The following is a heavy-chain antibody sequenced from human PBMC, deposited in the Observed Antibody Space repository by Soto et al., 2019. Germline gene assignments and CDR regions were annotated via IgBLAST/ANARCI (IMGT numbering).Heavy chain of an antibody. J-gene: IGHJ3*02. Sequence: QVQLVQSGAEVKKPGSSVKVSCKASGGTFNSYTISWVRQAPGQGHEWMGRIVPIFDIAKYAQKFQGRVTITADKATSMAYMEPGSLRSEDTGVYYYGSGAFGGQQQLVRDDFDIWGEGTMVTVSS. CDR2: IVPIFDIA. CDR1: GGTFNSYT. D-gene: IGHD6-13*01. V-gene: IGHV1-69*02. CDR3: GSGAFGGQQQLVRDDFDI.